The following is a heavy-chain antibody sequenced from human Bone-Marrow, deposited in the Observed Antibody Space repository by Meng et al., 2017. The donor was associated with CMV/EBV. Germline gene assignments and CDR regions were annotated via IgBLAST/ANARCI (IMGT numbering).Heavy chain of an antibody. CDR3: GRDVWQQLVDIH. J-gene: IGHJ4*02. CDR2: IYYSGST. V-gene: IGHV4-39*07. D-gene: IGHD6-13*01. CDR1: GGSISSSSYY. Sequence: SETLSLTCTVSGGSISSSSYYWGWIRQPPGKGLEWIGSIYYSGSTYYSPSLKSRATISLDTSRNQFSLKLTSVTAADTAVYYCGRDVWQQLVDIHWGQGTRVTVSS.